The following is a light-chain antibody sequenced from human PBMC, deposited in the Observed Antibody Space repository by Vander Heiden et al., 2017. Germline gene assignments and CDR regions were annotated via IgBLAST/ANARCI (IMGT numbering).Light chain of an antibody. Sequence: SYVLTQPPSVSVAPGQPASITCGRAHIGSKSVHWSQQKPGQVPVLVVYDDHNRPSGVPERFSGSNSGNTATLTISRVEAGDEADYYCQVWESSSDRPVFGGGTKLTVL. CDR3: QVWESSSDRPV. CDR1: HIGSKS. CDR2: DDH. V-gene: IGLV3-21*02. J-gene: IGLJ3*02.